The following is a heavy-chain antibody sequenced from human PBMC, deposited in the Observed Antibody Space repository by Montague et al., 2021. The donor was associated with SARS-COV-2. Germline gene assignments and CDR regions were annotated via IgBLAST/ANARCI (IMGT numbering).Heavy chain of an antibody. J-gene: IGHJ5*02. V-gene: IGHV4-34*01. D-gene: IGHD2-2*02. CDR1: GGSFSGYY. Sequence: SETLSLTCAVYGGSFSGYYWSWIRQPPGKGPEWIGEINHSGSTNYNPSLKSRVTISVDTSKSQFSLKLSSVTAADTAVYYCASLTLGYCSSTSCYSDWFDPWGQGTLVTVSS. CDR2: INHSGST. CDR3: ASLTLGYCSSTSCYSDWFDP.